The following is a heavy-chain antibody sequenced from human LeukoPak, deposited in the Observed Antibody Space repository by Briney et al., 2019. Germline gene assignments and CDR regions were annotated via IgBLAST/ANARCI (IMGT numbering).Heavy chain of an antibody. V-gene: IGHV3-30*02. CDR3: AKDQVGATPS. D-gene: IGHD1-26*01. CDR2: IRYDGSNK. J-gene: IGHJ4*02. CDR1: GFSFSSYG. Sequence: GGSLRLSCAASGFSFSSYGMQRVRQAPGKGLEWVAFIRYDGSNKFYADSVKGRFTISRDNSKNTLYLQMNSLRAEDTAVYYCAKDQVGATPSWGQGALATVSS.